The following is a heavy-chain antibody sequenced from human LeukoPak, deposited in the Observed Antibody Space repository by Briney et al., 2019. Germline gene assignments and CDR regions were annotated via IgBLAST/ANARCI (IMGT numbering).Heavy chain of an antibody. D-gene: IGHD1-26*01. CDR2: ISGGST. CDR3: ASAWSYHLDY. V-gene: IGHV3-38-3*01. Sequence: GGSLRLSCAASGFTVSSNEMSWVRQAPGKGLEWVSSISGGSTYYADSRKGRFTISRDNAKNPLYLQMNSLRAEDTAVYYCASAWSYHLDYWGQGALVTVSS. CDR1: GFTVSSNE. J-gene: IGHJ4*02.